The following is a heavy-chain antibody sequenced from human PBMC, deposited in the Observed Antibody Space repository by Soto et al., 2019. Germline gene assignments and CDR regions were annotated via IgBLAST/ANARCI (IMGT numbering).Heavy chain of an antibody. CDR3: AKARGSGTPHYMDV. V-gene: IGHV3-23*01. D-gene: IGHD3-10*01. J-gene: IGHJ6*03. CDR2: ISASGRGT. Sequence: EVQLLESGGGLVQPGVSLRLSCAASGFTFTDSAMDWVRQAPGKGLEWISTISASGRGTYYADSVQGRSAISRDNSRNTLYLQMNSLRAEDTAVYYCAKARGSGTPHYMDVWGKGTTVTVSS. CDR1: GFTFTDSA.